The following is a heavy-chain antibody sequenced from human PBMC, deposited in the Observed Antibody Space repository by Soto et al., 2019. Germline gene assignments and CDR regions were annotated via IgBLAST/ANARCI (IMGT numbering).Heavy chain of an antibody. CDR2: ISVDSGNT. CDR3: ARFNGSGTNYYMDV. CDR1: GYIFTSYG. D-gene: IGHD3-10*01. V-gene: IGHV1-18*01. J-gene: IGHJ6*03. Sequence: QVQLVQSGAELKKPGASAKVSCKASGYIFTSYGISWVRQAPGQGLEWMAWISVDSGNTNYAQNFQGRVTMTTDTPASTAHMALRSLRSYDTAVYYCARFNGSGTNYYMDVWGKGTKVIVSS.